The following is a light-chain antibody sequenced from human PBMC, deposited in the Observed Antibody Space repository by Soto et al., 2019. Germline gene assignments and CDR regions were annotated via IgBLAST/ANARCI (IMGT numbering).Light chain of an antibody. CDR3: QQYYGYPYT. CDR1: QNINTW. CDR2: DAS. V-gene: IGKV1-5*01. Sequence: DIQMTQSPSTLSASVGDRITITCRASQNINTWLAWYQQKPGRAPKVLIYDASSLESGVPSRISGSGSGTEFILTISSLQLDDFATYYCQQYYGYPYTFGQGTKLEIK. J-gene: IGKJ2*01.